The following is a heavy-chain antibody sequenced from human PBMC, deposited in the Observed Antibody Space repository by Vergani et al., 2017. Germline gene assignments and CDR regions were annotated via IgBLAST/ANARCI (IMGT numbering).Heavy chain of an antibody. J-gene: IGHJ2*01. CDR2: IYYSGST. D-gene: IGHD7-27*01. V-gene: IGHV4-39*07. CDR1: GGSISSSSYY. Sequence: QLQLQESGPGLVKPSETLSLTCTVSGGSISSSSYYWGWIRQPPGKGLEWIGRIYYSGSTYYNPSLKSRVTISVDTSTNQFSLKLSSGTAADTAVYYCARSTGWGSILQRAYWYFDLWGRGTLVTVSS. CDR3: ARSTGWGSILQRAYWYFDL.